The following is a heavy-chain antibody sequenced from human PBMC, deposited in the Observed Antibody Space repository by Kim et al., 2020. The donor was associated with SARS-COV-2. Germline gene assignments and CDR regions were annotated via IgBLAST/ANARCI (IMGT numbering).Heavy chain of an antibody. Sequence: SSSSYIYYADSVKGRFTISRDNAKNSLYLQMNSLRAEDTAVYYCASSRGYWGQGTLVTVSS. CDR2: SSSSYI. CDR3: ASSRGY. V-gene: IGHV3-21*01. J-gene: IGHJ4*02. D-gene: IGHD6-25*01.